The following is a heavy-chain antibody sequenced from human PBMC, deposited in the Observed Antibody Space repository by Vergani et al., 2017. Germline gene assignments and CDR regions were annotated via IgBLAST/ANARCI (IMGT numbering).Heavy chain of an antibody. CDR2: IKQDGSEK. V-gene: IGHV3-7*01. D-gene: IGHD3-9*01. CDR3: ARAVVDDILTGYSAFDI. CDR1: GFTFSSYW. Sequence: EVQLVESGGGLVQPGGSLRLSCAASGFTFSSYWMSWVRQAPGKGLEWVANIKQDGSEKYYVDSVKGRFTISRDNAQNSLYLQMNSLRAEDTAEYYCARAVVDDILTGYSAFDIWGQGTMVTVSS. J-gene: IGHJ3*02.